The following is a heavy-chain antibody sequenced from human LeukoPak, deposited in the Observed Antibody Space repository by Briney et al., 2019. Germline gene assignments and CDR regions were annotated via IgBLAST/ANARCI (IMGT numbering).Heavy chain of an antibody. Sequence: GGSLRLSCAASGFTFSSYALSWVRQAPGKGPEWVSGISSSGKSTYYADSVKGRFTISRDNSKNRLYLQMNSLRAEDTAVYYCAKAPKSWGQGTLVTVSS. V-gene: IGHV3-23*01. CDR3: AKAPKS. CDR1: GFTFSSYA. J-gene: IGHJ5*02. CDR2: ISSSGKST.